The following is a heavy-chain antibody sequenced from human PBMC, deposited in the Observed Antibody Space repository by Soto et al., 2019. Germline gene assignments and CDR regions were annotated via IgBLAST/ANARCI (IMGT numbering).Heavy chain of an antibody. D-gene: IGHD6-19*01. J-gene: IGHJ5*02. CDR3: AKYVYDTGWEFPFDP. V-gene: IGHV3-30*18. CDR2: ISNDGSEK. CDR1: GFTFRTYG. Sequence: QVQLVESGGGVVQPGRSLRLSCAASGFTFRTYGMHWVRQAPGKGLEWVAVISNDGSEKYFADSVKGRFAVSRDNSKNMLFLQMNSLRDDDTAVYYCAKYVYDTGWEFPFDPWGQGTLVTVSS.